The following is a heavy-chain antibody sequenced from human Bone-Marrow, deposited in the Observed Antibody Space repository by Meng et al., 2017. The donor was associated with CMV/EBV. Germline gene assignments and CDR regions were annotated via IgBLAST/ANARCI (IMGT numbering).Heavy chain of an antibody. Sequence: GESLKISCAASGFTFSSYEMNWVRQAPGKGPEWVSYISSSGSTIYYADSVKGRFTISRDNAKNSLYLQMNSLRAEDPAVYYCARDLDIVVVPAAKNYYYTYGMDVWGQGTTVTVSS. CDR1: GFTFSSYE. CDR2: ISSSGSTI. D-gene: IGHD2-2*03. J-gene: IGHJ6*02. V-gene: IGHV3-48*03. CDR3: ARDLDIVVVPAAKNYYYTYGMDV.